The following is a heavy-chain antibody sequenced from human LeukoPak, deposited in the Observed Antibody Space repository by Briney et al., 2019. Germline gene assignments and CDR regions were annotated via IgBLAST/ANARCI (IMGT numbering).Heavy chain of an antibody. Sequence: SETLSLTCAVSGVSFDDYYWSWVRQTPGKGLEWIGEINHSGYTNDSPSLKSRVTLSIDTSRKQFSLNLRSVTVADTGIYYCSRMTAGHDYWGQGTLVTVSS. CDR2: INHSGYT. V-gene: IGHV4-34*01. CDR1: GVSFDDYY. CDR3: SRMTAGHDY. D-gene: IGHD2-21*02. J-gene: IGHJ4*02.